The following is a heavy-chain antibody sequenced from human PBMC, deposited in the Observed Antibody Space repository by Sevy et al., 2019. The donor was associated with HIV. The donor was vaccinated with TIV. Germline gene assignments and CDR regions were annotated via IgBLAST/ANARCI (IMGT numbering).Heavy chain of an antibody. V-gene: IGHV3-23*01. CDR2: ISGSGGST. CDR3: AKVRDFWSGYFQPNSSWFDP. D-gene: IGHD3-3*01. Sequence: GGSLRLSCAASGFTFSSYAMSWVRQAPGKGLEWVSAISGSGGSTYYADSVKGRFTISRDNSKNTLYLQMNSLRAEDTAVYYCAKVRDFWSGYFQPNSSWFDPWGQGTLVTVSS. CDR1: GFTFSSYA. J-gene: IGHJ5*02.